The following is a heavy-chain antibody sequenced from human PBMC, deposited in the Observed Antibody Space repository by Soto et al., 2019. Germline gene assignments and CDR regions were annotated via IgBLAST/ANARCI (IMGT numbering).Heavy chain of an antibody. CDR2: ISGYNGNT. J-gene: IGHJ6*02. CDR3: AREGQAPYYYYGMDV. V-gene: IGHV1-18*01. Sequence: QVQVVQSGDEVKKPWASVKVSCKASGYTFTTYGFSWVRQDPGQGLEWMGRISGYNGNTKYAEKFQGRVTMTTDTSTSTVHMELRSLRSDDTAGYYCAREGQAPYYYYGMDVWGQGTAVTVSS. CDR1: GYTFTTYG.